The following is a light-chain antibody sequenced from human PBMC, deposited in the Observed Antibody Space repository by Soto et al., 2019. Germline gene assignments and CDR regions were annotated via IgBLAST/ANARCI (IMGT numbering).Light chain of an antibody. V-gene: IGKV3-20*01. CDR1: QSVSSGY. J-gene: IGKJ4*01. CDR3: QQYGSSPRLT. Sequence: EIVLTQSPGTLSLSPGERATLSCRASQSVSSGYLAWYQQKPGQAPRLLIYGASSRATGIPDRFSGSGSGTDFTLTISRLEPEDFAVYYCQQYGSSPRLTFGGGTEVDIK. CDR2: GAS.